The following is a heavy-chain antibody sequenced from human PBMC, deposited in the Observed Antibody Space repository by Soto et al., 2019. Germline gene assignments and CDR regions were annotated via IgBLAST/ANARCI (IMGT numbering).Heavy chain of an antibody. Sequence: AASVKVSCKASGYAFTSYYMHWVRQAPGQGLEWMGIINPSGGSTSYAQKFQGRVTMTRDTSTSTVYMELSSLRSEDTAVYYCARGKGSSSWYSRPESRFVYWGQGTLVTVSS. J-gene: IGHJ4*02. CDR3: ARGKGSSSWYSRPESRFVY. V-gene: IGHV1-46*01. CDR1: GYAFTSYY. D-gene: IGHD6-13*01. CDR2: INPSGGST.